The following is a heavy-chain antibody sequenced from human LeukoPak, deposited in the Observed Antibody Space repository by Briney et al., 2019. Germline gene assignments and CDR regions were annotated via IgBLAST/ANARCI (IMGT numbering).Heavy chain of an antibody. Sequence: SEILSLTCTVSGGSISSYYWSWIRQPPGKGLEWIGYIYYSGSTNYNPSLESRVTISVDTSKNQFSLKLSSVTAADTAVYYCARGGGVVIRDAFDIWGQGTMVTVSS. J-gene: IGHJ3*02. CDR1: GGSISSYY. D-gene: IGHD3-3*01. CDR2: IYYSGST. V-gene: IGHV4-59*01. CDR3: ARGGGVVIRDAFDI.